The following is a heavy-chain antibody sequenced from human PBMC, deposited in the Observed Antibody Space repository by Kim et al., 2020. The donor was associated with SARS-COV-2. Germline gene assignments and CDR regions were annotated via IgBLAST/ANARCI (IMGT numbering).Heavy chain of an antibody. V-gene: IGHV4-39*01. CDR2: IYYSGST. CDR1: GGSISSSSYY. J-gene: IGHJ6*02. D-gene: IGHD2-2*01. CDR3: ARRGVDCSSTSCYSDYYYGMDV. Sequence: SETLSLTCTVSGGSISSSSYYWGWIRQPPGKGLEWIGSIYYSGSTYYNPSLKSRVTISVDTSKNQFSLKLSSVTAADTAVYYCARRGVDCSSTSCYSDYYYGMDVWGQGTTVTVSS.